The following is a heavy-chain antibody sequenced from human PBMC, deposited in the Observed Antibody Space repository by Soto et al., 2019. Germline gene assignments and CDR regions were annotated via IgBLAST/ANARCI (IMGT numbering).Heavy chain of an antibody. CDR1: GFTFTSSA. D-gene: IGHD5-18*01. V-gene: IGHV1-58*01. CDR2: IVVGSGNT. CDR3: AAGKWIQPKSFDY. J-gene: IGHJ4*02. Sequence: QMQLVQSGPEVKKPGTSVKVSCKASGFTFTSSAVQWVRQARGQRLEWIGWIVVGSGNTNYAQNFQERVTITRDMSTSTAYMELSSLTSEDTAVYYCAAGKWIQPKSFDYWGQGTLVNVSS.